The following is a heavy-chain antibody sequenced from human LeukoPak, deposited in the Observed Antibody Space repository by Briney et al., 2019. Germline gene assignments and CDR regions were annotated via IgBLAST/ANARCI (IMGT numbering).Heavy chain of an antibody. J-gene: IGHJ4*02. V-gene: IGHV3-23*01. CDR1: GFTFSSYA. D-gene: IGHD6-19*01. CDR3: AKSTSGWSFDS. CDR2: ISGSGGST. Sequence: PGGSLRLSCAASGFTFSSYAMSWVRQAPGEGLEWVSGISGSGGSTYYADSVKGRFTMSRDNSKNTLYLQMNSLRAEDMAVYYCAKSTSGWSFDSWGQGTPVSVSS.